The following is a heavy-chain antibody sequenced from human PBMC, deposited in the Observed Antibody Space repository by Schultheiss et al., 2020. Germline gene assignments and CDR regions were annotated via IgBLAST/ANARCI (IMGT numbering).Heavy chain of an antibody. J-gene: IGHJ4*02. V-gene: IGHV3-23*01. D-gene: IGHD5-12*01. CDR2: ISGSGGPT. CDR3: AKAYGSYNVDVVADVG. Sequence: GGSLRLSCAASGFTFSRFAMSWVRQAPGKGLEWVSAISGSGGPTYYADSVQGRFTISRDNSKNTVYLQMNSLRAEDTAVYYCAKAYGSYNVDVVADVGWGQGTLVTVSS. CDR1: GFTFSRFA.